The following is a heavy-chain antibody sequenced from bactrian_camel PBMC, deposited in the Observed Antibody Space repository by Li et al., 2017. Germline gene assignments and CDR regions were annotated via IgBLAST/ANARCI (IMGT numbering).Heavy chain of an antibody. CDR3: AGGPPISLMSTWCVLSRAGYNV. D-gene: IGHD5*01. J-gene: IGHJ4*01. CDR1: DDGYSSAC. Sequence: VQLVESGGGSVQAGGSLRLSCTASDDGYSSACMGWFRQAPGKEREAVATIYWGGLSPYYADSVQGRFTISKDNATGTLYLQMNSLKPQDTANYYCAGGPPISLMSTWCVLSRAGYNVWGQATQVTVS. CDR2: IYWGGLSP. V-gene: IGHV3-3*01.